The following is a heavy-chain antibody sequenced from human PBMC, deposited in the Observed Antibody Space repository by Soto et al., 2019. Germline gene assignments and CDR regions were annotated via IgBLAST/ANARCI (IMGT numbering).Heavy chain of an antibody. CDR2: IYWDDDK. D-gene: IGHD3-3*01. V-gene: IGHV2-5*02. Sequence: GSGPTLVNPTQTLTLTCTFSGFSLSTSGVGVGWIRQPPGKALEWLALIYWDDDKRYSPSLKSRLTITKDTSKNQVVLTMTNMDPVDTATYYCAHRRSDDAQDYDFWSGYPSNWFDPWGQGTLVTVSS. CDR1: GFSLSTSGVG. CDR3: AHRRSDDAQDYDFWSGYPSNWFDP. J-gene: IGHJ5*02.